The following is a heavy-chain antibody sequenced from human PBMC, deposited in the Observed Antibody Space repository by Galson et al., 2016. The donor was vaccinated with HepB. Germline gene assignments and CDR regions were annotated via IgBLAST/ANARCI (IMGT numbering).Heavy chain of an antibody. CDR1: GYNFTTYW. CDR2: IYPVDSDT. CDR3: ARPFYGSGAYPDAFDL. D-gene: IGHD3-10*01. V-gene: IGHV5-51*01. J-gene: IGHJ3*01. Sequence: QSGAEVKKPGESLKISCKGSGYNFTTYWIGWVRQMPGKGLEWMGVIYPVDSDTRYSPSFQGQVTISADKSISTAYLQWSSRRASDTAINYCARPFYGSGAYPDAFDLWGQGTVVTVSS.